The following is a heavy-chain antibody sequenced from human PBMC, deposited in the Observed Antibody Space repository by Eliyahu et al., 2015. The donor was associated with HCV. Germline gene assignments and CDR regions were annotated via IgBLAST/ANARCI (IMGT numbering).Heavy chain of an antibody. Sequence: QLQLQESGPGLVKPSETLSLNCTVSGGSINSSSYYWDWXRQPPGKGLEWIGSIYYSGSTYYSPSLKSRVTISVDTSKNQFSLKLRSVTAADTAVYYCGSSTLGYWGQGTLVTVSS. CDR1: GGSINSSSYY. J-gene: IGHJ4*02. V-gene: IGHV4-39*01. CDR3: GSSTLGY. CDR2: IYYSGST. D-gene: IGHD3-16*01.